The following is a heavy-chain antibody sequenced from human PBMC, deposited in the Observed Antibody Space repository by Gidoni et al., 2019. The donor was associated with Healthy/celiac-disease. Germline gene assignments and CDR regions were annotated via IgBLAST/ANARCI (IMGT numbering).Heavy chain of an antibody. D-gene: IGHD2-2*02. Sequence: QVQLVQSGAEVKKPGASVKVSCKASGYTFTGYYMHWVRQAPGQGLEWMGWINPNSGGTNYAQKFQGRVTMTRDTSISTAYMELSRLRSDDTAVYYCARVPKIGYCSSTSCYRGWFDPWGQGTLVTVSS. CDR1: GYTFTGYY. CDR2: INPNSGGT. V-gene: IGHV1-2*02. CDR3: ARVPKIGYCSSTSCYRGWFDP. J-gene: IGHJ5*02.